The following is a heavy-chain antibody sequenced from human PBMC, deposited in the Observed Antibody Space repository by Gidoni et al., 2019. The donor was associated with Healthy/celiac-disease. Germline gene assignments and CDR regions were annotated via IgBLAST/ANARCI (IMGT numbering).Heavy chain of an antibody. CDR3: ARDQDYYDSSGYYHYFDY. Sequence: QVQLVQSGAEVQKPGTPVKVSCKASGGTISRYAISWVRQAPGQGLEWMGGIIPIFGTANYAQKFQGRVTITADESTSTAYMELSSLRSEDTAVYYCARDQDYYDSSGYYHYFDYWGQGTLVTVSS. D-gene: IGHD3-22*01. J-gene: IGHJ4*02. CDR2: IIPIFGTA. V-gene: IGHV1-69*01. CDR1: GGTISRYA.